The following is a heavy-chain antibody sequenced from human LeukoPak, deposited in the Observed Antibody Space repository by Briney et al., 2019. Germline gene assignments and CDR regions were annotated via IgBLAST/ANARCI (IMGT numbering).Heavy chain of an antibody. J-gene: IGHJ4*02. CDR2: ISNDGSNK. V-gene: IGHV3-30*18. D-gene: IGHD2-15*01. CDR3: AKEGFGWYYYDN. Sequence: PGGSLKLSCAASGFTFSTYWMSWVRQAPGKGLEWVAVISNDGSNKNYADSVKGRFTISRDNSKNTLYLQMNRLRAEDTAVYYCAKEGFGWYYYDNWGQGTLVTVS. CDR1: GFTFSTYW.